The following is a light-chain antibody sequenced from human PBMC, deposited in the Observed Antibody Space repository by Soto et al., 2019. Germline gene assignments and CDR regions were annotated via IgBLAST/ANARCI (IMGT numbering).Light chain of an antibody. CDR3: SSYAGNNFYV. Sequence: QSVLTQPPSASGSPGQSVTISCTGTSSDVGGYNYVSWYQQHPGKAPKLMIYEVSNRPSGVPDRFSGSKSGNTASLTVSGLQAEDEADYYCSSYAGNNFYVFGTGTKLTVL. J-gene: IGLJ1*01. V-gene: IGLV2-8*01. CDR1: SSDVGGYNY. CDR2: EVS.